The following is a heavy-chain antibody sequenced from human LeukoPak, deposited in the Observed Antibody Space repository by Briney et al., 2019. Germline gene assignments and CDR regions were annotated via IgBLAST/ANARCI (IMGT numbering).Heavy chain of an antibody. CDR3: ARRGGRYTGDIWYFDL. D-gene: IGHD7-27*01. J-gene: IGHJ2*01. Sequence: SGESLKISCKGSGYSFTSYWIGWVRQMPGKGLEWMGIIYPGDSETRYSPSFQGQVTISADKSISTAYLQWSSLKASDTAMYYCARRGGRYTGDIWYFDLWGRGTLVTVSS. CDR2: IYPGDSET. V-gene: IGHV5-51*01. CDR1: GYSFTSYW.